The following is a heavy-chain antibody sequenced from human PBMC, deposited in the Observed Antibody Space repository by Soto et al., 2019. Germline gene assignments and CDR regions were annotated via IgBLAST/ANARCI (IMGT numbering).Heavy chain of an antibody. CDR1: GFTFSSYS. D-gene: IGHD6-6*01. V-gene: IGHV3-48*02. Sequence: PGGSLRLSCAASGFTFSSYSMNWVRQAPGKGLEWVSYISSSSSTIYYADSVKGRFTISRDNAKNSLYLHMNSLRDEDTAVYYCVRDLAARRYFDYWGQGTLVTVSS. J-gene: IGHJ4*02. CDR2: ISSSSSTI. CDR3: VRDLAARRYFDY.